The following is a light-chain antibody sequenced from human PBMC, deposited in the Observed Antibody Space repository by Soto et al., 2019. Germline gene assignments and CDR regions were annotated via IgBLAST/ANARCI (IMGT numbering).Light chain of an antibody. CDR2: AAS. CDR3: QQSYSTPYT. Sequence: DIQMTQSPSSLSASVGDRVTITCRASQSISSYLNWYQQKPGKAPKLLIYAASSLQSGVPSRFSGSESGTDFTLTISSLQPEDFATYYGQQSYSTPYTFGQGTKLEIK. V-gene: IGKV1-39*01. CDR1: QSISSY. J-gene: IGKJ2*01.